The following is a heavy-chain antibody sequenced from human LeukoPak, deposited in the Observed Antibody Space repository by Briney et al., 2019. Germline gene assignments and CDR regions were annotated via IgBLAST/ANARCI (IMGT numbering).Heavy chain of an antibody. CDR2: ISSSSSYI. J-gene: IGHJ3*02. CDR1: GFTFSSNS. V-gene: IGHV3-21*01. CDR3: ECSSGWDDAFDI. Sequence: PGRSLSLSCAASGFTFSSNSMIWVRQAPGKGLECVSSISSSSSYIYYAESVKGRFTISRDNAKNSLYLQMNSLRAEDTAVYYCECSSGWDDAFDIWGQGTMVTVSS. D-gene: IGHD6-19*01.